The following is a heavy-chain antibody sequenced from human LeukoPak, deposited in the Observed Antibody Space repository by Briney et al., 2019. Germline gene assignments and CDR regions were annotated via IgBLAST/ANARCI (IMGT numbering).Heavy chain of an antibody. D-gene: IGHD2-15*01. V-gene: IGHV4-34*01. Sequence: SETLSLTCAVYGGSFSGYYWSWIRQPPGKGLEWIGEINHSGSTNYNPSLKSRVTISVDTSKNQFSLKLSSVTAADTAVYYCARGVPVVVVAARGNYFDYWGQGTLVTVSS. CDR3: ARGVPVVVVAARGNYFDY. CDR2: INHSGST. CDR1: GGSFSGYY. J-gene: IGHJ4*02.